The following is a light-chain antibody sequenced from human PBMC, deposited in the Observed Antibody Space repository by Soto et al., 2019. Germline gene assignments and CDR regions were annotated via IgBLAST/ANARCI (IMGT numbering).Light chain of an antibody. V-gene: IGKV3-15*01. J-gene: IGKJ1*01. Sequence: ETVLTQSPATLSLSPGERATLSCRASQSVSSYLAWYQQKPGQAPRLLIYGASTRATGIPARFSGRGSGTEFSLTITSLQSEDFAVYYCQQYNDWLWTFGQGTKVDIK. CDR2: GAS. CDR3: QQYNDWLWT. CDR1: QSVSSY.